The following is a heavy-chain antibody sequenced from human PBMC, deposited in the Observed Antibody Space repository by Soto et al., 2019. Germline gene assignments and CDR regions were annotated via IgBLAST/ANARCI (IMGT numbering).Heavy chain of an antibody. CDR3: ARAPVDCSDGSCYSEDAFDI. J-gene: IGHJ3*02. D-gene: IGHD2-15*01. CDR2: IIPIFGTA. V-gene: IGHV1-69*13. CDR1: GGTFSSYA. Sequence: GASVKVSCKASGGTFSSYAISWVRQAPGQGLEWMGGIIPIFGTANYAQKFQGRVTITADESTSTAYMELSSLRSEDTAVYYCARAPVDCSDGSCYSEDAFDIWGQGTMVT.